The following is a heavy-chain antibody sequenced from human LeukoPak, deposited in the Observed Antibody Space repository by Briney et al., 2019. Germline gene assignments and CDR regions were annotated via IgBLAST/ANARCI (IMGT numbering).Heavy chain of an antibody. Sequence: ASVKVSCKASGYTFTSYYMHWVRQAPGQGLEWMGIINPSGGSTSYARKFQGRVTMTRDTSTSTVYMELSSLRSEDTAVYYCARDHPPEGRDGYKIGGYYFDYWGQGTLVTVSS. CDR2: INPSGGST. D-gene: IGHD5-24*01. CDR3: ARDHPPEGRDGYKIGGYYFDY. V-gene: IGHV1-46*01. CDR1: GYTFTSYY. J-gene: IGHJ4*02.